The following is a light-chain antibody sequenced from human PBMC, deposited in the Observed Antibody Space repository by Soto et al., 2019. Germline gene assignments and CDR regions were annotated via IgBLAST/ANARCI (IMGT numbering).Light chain of an antibody. Sequence: QSVLTQPRSASGTPGQRVTIACSGSSSNIGSNYVYWYQQLPGTAPKLLIYRNNQRPSGVPDRFSGSKSGTSASLAISGLRSEDEADYYCAAWDDSLSGLVFGTGTKVTVL. CDR2: RNN. CDR1: SSNIGSNY. J-gene: IGLJ1*01. V-gene: IGLV1-47*01. CDR3: AAWDDSLSGLV.